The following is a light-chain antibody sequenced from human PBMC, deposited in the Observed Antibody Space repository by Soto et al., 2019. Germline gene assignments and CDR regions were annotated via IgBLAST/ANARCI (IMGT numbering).Light chain of an antibody. Sequence: EVVMTQSQATLSVSPGERATLSCRASQRVSSNLAWYQQKPGQAPRLLIYGASTRATGLPARFSGSGSGTEFTLTISSLQSEDFAVYYCQQYNNWPYTFGQGTKLDIK. V-gene: IGKV3-15*01. CDR3: QQYNNWPYT. CDR1: QRVSSN. J-gene: IGKJ2*01. CDR2: GAS.